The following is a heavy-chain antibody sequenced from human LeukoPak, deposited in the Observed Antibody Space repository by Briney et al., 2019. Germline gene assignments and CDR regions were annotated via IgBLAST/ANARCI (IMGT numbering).Heavy chain of an antibody. J-gene: IGHJ6*03. CDR2: IIPIFGTA. CDR3: ARGSGYCSSTSCYPRDYYYYYMDV. Sequence: SVKVSCKACGYTFTTFGISWVRQAPGQGLEWMGGIIPIFGTANYAQKFQGRVTITADKSTSTAYMELSSLRSEDTAVYYCARGSGYCSSTSCYPRDYYYYYMDVWGKGTTVTVSS. V-gene: IGHV1-69*06. D-gene: IGHD2-2*01. CDR1: GYTFTTFG.